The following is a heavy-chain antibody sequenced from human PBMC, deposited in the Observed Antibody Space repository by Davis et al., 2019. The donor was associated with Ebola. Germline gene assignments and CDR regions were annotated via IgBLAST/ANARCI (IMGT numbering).Heavy chain of an antibody. Sequence: GGSLRLSCKGSGYSFTNYWIGWVRQMPGRGLEWMGIISPGDSDTIYSPSFQGQVTISADKSISTAYLQWSSLKASDTAMYYCARQGYCNSTSCNNWFDPWGQGTLVTVSS. CDR1: GYSFTNYW. D-gene: IGHD2-2*01. CDR2: ISPGDSDT. J-gene: IGHJ5*02. CDR3: ARQGYCNSTSCNNWFDP. V-gene: IGHV5-51*01.